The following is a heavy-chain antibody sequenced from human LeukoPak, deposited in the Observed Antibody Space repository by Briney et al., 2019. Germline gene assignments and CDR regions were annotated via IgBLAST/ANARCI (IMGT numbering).Heavy chain of an antibody. J-gene: IGHJ4*02. CDR2: IYYSGST. D-gene: IGHD3-22*01. Sequence: SETLSLTCTVSGGSISSYYWSWIRQPPGKGLEWIGYIYYSGSTNYNPSLKSRVTISVDTSKNQFSLKLSSVTAADTAVYYCARGSSGYYSTLFDYWGQGTLVTVSS. CDR1: GGSISSYY. CDR3: ARGSSGYYSTLFDY. V-gene: IGHV4-59*08.